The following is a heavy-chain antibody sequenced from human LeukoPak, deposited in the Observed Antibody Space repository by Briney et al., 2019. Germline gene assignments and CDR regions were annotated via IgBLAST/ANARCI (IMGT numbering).Heavy chain of an antibody. D-gene: IGHD3-10*01. CDR3: ASIRRGLYDAFDI. Sequence: SCKASGFTFSSYSMNWVRQAPGKGLEWVSYISSSSSTIYYADSVKGRFTISRDNAKNSLYLQMNSLRDEDTAVYYCASIRRGLYDAFDIWGQGTMVTVSS. J-gene: IGHJ3*02. CDR2: ISSSSSTI. CDR1: GFTFSSYS. V-gene: IGHV3-48*02.